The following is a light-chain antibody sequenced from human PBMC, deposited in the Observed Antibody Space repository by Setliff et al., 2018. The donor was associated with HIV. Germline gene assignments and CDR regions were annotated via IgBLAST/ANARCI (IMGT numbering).Light chain of an antibody. Sequence: QSVLTRPASVSGSPGQSITISCTGTSSDVGGYSYVSWYQQHPGKAPKLIIYEVRNRPSGVSNRFSGSKSGNTASLTISGLQAEDEADYYCSSYAITNTLSFGTGTKVTVL. CDR1: SSDVGGYSY. CDR3: SSYAITNTLS. V-gene: IGLV2-14*01. CDR2: EVR. J-gene: IGLJ1*01.